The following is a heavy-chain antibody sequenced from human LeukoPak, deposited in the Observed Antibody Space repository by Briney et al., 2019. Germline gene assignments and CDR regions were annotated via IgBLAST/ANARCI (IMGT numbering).Heavy chain of an antibody. D-gene: IGHD3-22*01. Sequence: SETLSLTCSVSGYSISSGYYWGWIRQPPGKGLDWIGSIYHSGSTYYNPSLESRVTILVDTSKNQFSLKLSSVTAADTAVYYCARLDSSGLHFDYWGQGTLVTVSS. CDR2: IYHSGST. V-gene: IGHV4-38-2*02. J-gene: IGHJ4*02. CDR1: GYSISSGYY. CDR3: ARLDSSGLHFDY.